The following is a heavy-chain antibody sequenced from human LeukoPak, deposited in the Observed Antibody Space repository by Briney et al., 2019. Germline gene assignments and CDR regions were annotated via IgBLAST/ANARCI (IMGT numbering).Heavy chain of an antibody. CDR1: GFTFSSYS. J-gene: IGHJ6*02. CDR3: ARLIGYCSSTSCYEVPIYYYYGMDV. CDR2: ISSSSSYI. Sequence: GGPLRLSCAASGFTFSSYSMNWVRQAPGKGLEWVSSISSSSSYIYYADSVKGRFTISRDNAKNSLYLQMNSLRAEDTAVYYCARLIGYCSSTSCYEVPIYYYYGMDVWGQGTTVTVSS. D-gene: IGHD2-2*01. V-gene: IGHV3-21*01.